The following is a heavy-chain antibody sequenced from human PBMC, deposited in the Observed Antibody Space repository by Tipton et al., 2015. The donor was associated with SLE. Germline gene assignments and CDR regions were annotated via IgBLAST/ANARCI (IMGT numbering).Heavy chain of an antibody. CDR3: ARAGGGATRNWFDP. D-gene: IGHD1-26*01. J-gene: IGHJ5*02. CDR2: IYYTGST. CDR1: GGSVNSGGYY. V-gene: IGHV4-30-4*01. Sequence: TLSLTCTVSGGSVNSGGYYWSWIRQHPGKGLEWIGYIYYTGSTYYNPSLKSRVTISVDTSKNQFSLELTSVTAADTAVYYCARAGGGATRNWFDPWGQGTLVTVSS.